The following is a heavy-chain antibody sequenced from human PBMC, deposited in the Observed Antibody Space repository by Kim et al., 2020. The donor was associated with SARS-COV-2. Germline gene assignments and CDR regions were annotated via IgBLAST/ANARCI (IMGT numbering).Heavy chain of an antibody. CDR3: ARANIVVVPAALGLGYYYYYGMDV. CDR1: GGSFSCYY. Sequence: SETLSLTCAVYGGSFSCYYWSWIRQPPGKGLEWIGEINHSGSTNYNPSLKSRVTISVDTSKNQFSLKLSSVTAADTAVYYCARANIVVVPAALGLGYYYYYGMDVWGQGTTVTVPS. D-gene: IGHD2-2*01. V-gene: IGHV4-34*01. J-gene: IGHJ6*02. CDR2: INHSGST.